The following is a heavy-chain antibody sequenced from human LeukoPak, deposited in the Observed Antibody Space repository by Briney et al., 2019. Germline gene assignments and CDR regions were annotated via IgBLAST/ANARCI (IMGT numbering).Heavy chain of an antibody. CDR1: GFSLSTSGMC. Sequence: SGPTLVNPTQTLTLTCTFSGFSLSTSGMCVSWIRQPPGKALEWLARIDWDDDKYYSTSLKTRLTISKETSKNQLVLTMTNMDPVDTATYYCARMGLYDSSGYFDYWGQGTLVTVSS. V-gene: IGHV2-70*11. D-gene: IGHD3-22*01. J-gene: IGHJ4*02. CDR3: ARMGLYDSSGYFDY. CDR2: IDWDDDK.